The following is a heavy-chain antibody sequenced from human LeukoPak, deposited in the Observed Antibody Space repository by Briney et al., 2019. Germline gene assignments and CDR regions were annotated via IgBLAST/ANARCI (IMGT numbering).Heavy chain of an antibody. CDR1: GGSISSYY. D-gene: IGHD4-11*01. J-gene: IGHJ6*03. V-gene: IGHV4-59*08. Sequence: SETLSLTCTVSGGSISSYYWSWIRQPPGKGLEWIGYIYYSGSTNYNPSLKSRVTISVDTSKNQFSLKLSSVTAADTAVYYCARLRGYSNYGTGHYYYYMDVWGKGTTVTVSS. CDR2: IYYSGST. CDR3: ARLRGYSNYGTGHYYYYMDV.